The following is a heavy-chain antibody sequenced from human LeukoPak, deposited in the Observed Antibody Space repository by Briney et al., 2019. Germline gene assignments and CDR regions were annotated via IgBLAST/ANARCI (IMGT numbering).Heavy chain of an antibody. J-gene: IGHJ4*02. CDR2: IHSSGMT. D-gene: IGHD6-6*01. CDR1: GGSINGFF. CDR3: ARRVYSTSSAVYYFDY. Sequence: PSETLSLTCTVSGGSINGFFWSWIRQAAGEGLEWIGRIHSSGMTNYNPSLKSRVTLSLDTSKNQFSLKLSSVTAADTAEYYCARRVYSTSSAVYYFDYWGQGTLVTVSS. V-gene: IGHV4-4*07.